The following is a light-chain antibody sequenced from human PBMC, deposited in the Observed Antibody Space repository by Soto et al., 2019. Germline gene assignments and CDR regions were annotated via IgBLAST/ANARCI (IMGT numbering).Light chain of an antibody. CDR2: DAS. Sequence: EIVLTQSPATLSLSPGERATLSCRASQSVSSSLAWYQQKPGQAPRLLIYDASNRATGIPARFSGSGSGTDFTLTISSLEAEEFAVYYCQQRSDWPTVGGGTKVEIK. V-gene: IGKV3-11*01. J-gene: IGKJ4*01. CDR3: QQRSDWPT. CDR1: QSVSSS.